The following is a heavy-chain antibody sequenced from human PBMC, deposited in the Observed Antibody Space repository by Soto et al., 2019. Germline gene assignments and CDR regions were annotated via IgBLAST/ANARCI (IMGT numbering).Heavy chain of an antibody. D-gene: IGHD2-2*01. V-gene: IGHV3-23*01. Sequence: GGSLRLCCAASGFTFSSYAMSWVRQAPGKGLEWVSAISGSGGSTYYADSVKGRFTISRDNSKNTLYLQMNSLRAEDTAVYYCAKQPRKDIVVVPAAAIYSYYYYMDVWGKGTTVTVSS. CDR3: AKQPRKDIVVVPAAAIYSYYYYMDV. CDR2: ISGSGGST. J-gene: IGHJ6*03. CDR1: GFTFSSYA.